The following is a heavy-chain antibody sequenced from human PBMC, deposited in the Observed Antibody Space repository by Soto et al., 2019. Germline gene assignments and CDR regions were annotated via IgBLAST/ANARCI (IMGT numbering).Heavy chain of an antibody. V-gene: IGHV2-5*02. CDR2: IYWDDDK. Sequence: QITLKESGPTLVKPTQTLTLTCTFSAFSLRTRGVGVGWIRQPPGKALEWLALIYWDDDKRYNPSLKSRLTITKDPSRNQVVLTTTNIDPVDTGTYYCAHGDGSYYDSSGRRGFDPWGQGTLVTVSS. CDR3: AHGDGSYYDSSGRRGFDP. D-gene: IGHD3-22*01. CDR1: AFSLRTRGVG. J-gene: IGHJ5*02.